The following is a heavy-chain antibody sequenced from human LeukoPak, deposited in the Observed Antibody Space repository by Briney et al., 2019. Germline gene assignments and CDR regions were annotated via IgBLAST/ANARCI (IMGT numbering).Heavy chain of an antibody. Sequence: PETLSLTCTVSGDSISSYYWSWIRQPPGKGLEWIGYIYDSGKTNYNASLISRVTISVDTSKNQFSLKLTSVTPADTAVYYCARGGGTLDYWGQGTLVTVSS. J-gene: IGHJ4*02. D-gene: IGHD3-16*01. V-gene: IGHV4-59*01. CDR2: IYDSGKT. CDR3: ARGGGTLDY. CDR1: GDSISSYY.